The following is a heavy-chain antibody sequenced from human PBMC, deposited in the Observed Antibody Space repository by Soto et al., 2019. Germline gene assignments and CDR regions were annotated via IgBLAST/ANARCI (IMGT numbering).Heavy chain of an antibody. Sequence: LSLTCSVSGGSVSSVSYYWSWIRQSPGKGLEWIGYIYYSGSTKYNPSLKSRVTISLDTSKNQFSLKLRSVTAADTAVYYCARSIDCSGGSCHDYWGQGTLVTVSS. CDR2: IYYSGST. CDR3: ARSIDCSGGSCHDY. D-gene: IGHD2-15*01. V-gene: IGHV4-61*01. J-gene: IGHJ4*02. CDR1: GGSVSSVSYY.